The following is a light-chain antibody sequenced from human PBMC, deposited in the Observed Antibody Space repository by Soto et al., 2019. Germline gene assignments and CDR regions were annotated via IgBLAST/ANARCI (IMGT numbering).Light chain of an antibody. V-gene: IGKV4-1*01. CDR1: HSVLYTSNTKNY. CDR3: QQYYNVPLT. Sequence: DIVMTKSPDSLAVSLGERATINCKSSHSVLYTSNTKNYLAWYQQKPGQAPKLLLHWASTRETGVPERFSGSGSGTQVTLTISTLQAQDLAVYFCQQYYNVPLTFGCGTKVEIK. J-gene: IGKJ4*01. CDR2: WAS.